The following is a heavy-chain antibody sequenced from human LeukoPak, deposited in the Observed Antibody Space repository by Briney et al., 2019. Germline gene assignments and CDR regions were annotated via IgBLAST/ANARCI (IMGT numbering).Heavy chain of an antibody. CDR2: MYHGGST. D-gene: IGHD4-17*01. CDR1: GGSISSGGYS. J-gene: IGHJ5*02. V-gene: IGHV4-30-2*01. Sequence: SETLSLTCAISGGSISSGGYSWSWIRQPPGKGLEWIGYMYHGGSTYYNPSLESRVTISVDRSKNQFSLKLSSVTAADTAEYYCASTYDFGDYVGAWGQGTLVTVSS. CDR3: ASTYDFGDYVGA.